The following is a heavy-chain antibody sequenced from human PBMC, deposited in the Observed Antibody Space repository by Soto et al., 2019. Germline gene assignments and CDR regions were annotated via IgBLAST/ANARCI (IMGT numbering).Heavy chain of an antibody. J-gene: IGHJ5*02. CDR3: VXPXXXSSNAFDL. D-gene: IGHD1-26*01. CDR1: GFSFSHYA. V-gene: IGHV3-30-3*01. CDR2: ISYDGDNQ. Sequence: QRQLVESGGGVVQPGRSLRLSCAASGFSFSHYAMHWVRQPPGXGLEWVALISYDGDNQYFTDSVRGRFTISRDNSKTTVYLEMNSLRLDDTATYXCVXPXXXSSNAFDLWGQGTLVTVSS.